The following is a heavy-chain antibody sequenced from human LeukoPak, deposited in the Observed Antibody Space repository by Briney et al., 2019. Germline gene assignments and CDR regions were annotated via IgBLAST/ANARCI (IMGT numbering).Heavy chain of an antibody. Sequence: SVKVSCKASGGTFTSYAISWVRQAPGQGLEWMGRIIPILGIANYAQKFQGRVTITADKSTSTAYMELSSLRSEDTAVYYCARSKRGYSYGLNYWGQGTLVTVSS. V-gene: IGHV1-69*04. CDR2: IIPILGIA. J-gene: IGHJ4*02. D-gene: IGHD5-18*01. CDR3: ARSKRGYSYGLNY. CDR1: GGTFTSYA.